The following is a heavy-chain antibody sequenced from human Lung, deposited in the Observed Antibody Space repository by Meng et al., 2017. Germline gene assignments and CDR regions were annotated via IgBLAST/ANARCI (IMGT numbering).Heavy chain of an antibody. V-gene: IGHV4-34*01. CDR3: ARGPTTMAHDFDY. CDR2: INHSGST. CDR1: GGSFSDYY. D-gene: IGHD4-11*01. Sequence: AQLQQWWAGFLKPSVTWTPTRVVSGGSFSDYYWSWIRQPPGKGLEWIGEINHSGSTNYNPSLESRATISVATSQNNLSLKLSSVTAADSAVYYCARGPTTMAHDFDYWGQGTLVTVSS. J-gene: IGHJ4*02.